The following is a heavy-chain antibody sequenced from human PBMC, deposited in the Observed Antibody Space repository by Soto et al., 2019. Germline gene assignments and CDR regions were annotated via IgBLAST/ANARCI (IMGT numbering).Heavy chain of an antibody. Sequence: EVQLLESGGGLVQPGGSLRLSCAASGFTFNNYAISWVRQAPGKGLEWVSTITGSGDSAYYADSVKGRFIISRDNSKNTLYMQMHSLGAEESAIYYCAKGRGTNYYYHMNVWGGGTTVIVSS. CDR3: AKGRGTNYYYHMNV. CDR2: ITGSGDSA. D-gene: IGHD1-26*01. V-gene: IGHV3-23*01. CDR1: GFTFNNYA. J-gene: IGHJ6*03.